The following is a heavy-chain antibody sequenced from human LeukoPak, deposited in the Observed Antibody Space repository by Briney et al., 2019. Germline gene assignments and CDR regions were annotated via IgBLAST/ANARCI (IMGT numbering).Heavy chain of an antibody. CDR3: ARDRHYDFWSGYSVNYYYYYMDV. CDR1: GYSISSGYY. V-gene: IGHV4-38-2*02. D-gene: IGHD3-3*01. CDR2: IYHSGST. Sequence: SETLSLTCAVSGYSISSGYYWGWIRQPPGKGLEWIGNIYHSGSTYYNPPLKSRVTISVDTSKNQFSLKLSSVTAADTAVYYCARDRHYDFWSGYSVNYYYYYMDVWGKGTTVTVSS. J-gene: IGHJ6*03.